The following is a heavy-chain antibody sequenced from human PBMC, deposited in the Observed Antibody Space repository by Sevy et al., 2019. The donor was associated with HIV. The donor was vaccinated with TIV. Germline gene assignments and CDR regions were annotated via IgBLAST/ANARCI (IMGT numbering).Heavy chain of an antibody. V-gene: IGHV3-23*01. J-gene: IGHJ6*02. CDR1: GFTFSTSA. Sequence: GGSLRLSCAVSGFTFSTSAMSWVRQAPGKGLEWVSSISGSGGSTNHADSVKGRFTISRDNSKNTVYLQMNGLRAEDSAVYYCARVPHPAAMQTFYYFGMDVWGQGTTVTVSS. CDR2: ISGSGGST. D-gene: IGHD2-2*01. CDR3: ARVPHPAAMQTFYYFGMDV.